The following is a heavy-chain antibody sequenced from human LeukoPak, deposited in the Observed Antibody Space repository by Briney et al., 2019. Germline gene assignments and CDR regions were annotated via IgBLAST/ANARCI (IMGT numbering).Heavy chain of an antibody. Sequence: GASVKVSCKASGYTFTGYYMHWVRQAPGQGLEWMGWINPNSGGTNYAQKFQGRVTMTRDTSISTAYMELTRLRSDDAAIYYCARIKTYYDNSNWEAVDYWGQGTLVTVSS. D-gene: IGHD3-22*01. CDR2: INPNSGGT. J-gene: IGHJ4*02. CDR1: GYTFTGYY. V-gene: IGHV1-2*02. CDR3: ARIKTYYDNSNWEAVDY.